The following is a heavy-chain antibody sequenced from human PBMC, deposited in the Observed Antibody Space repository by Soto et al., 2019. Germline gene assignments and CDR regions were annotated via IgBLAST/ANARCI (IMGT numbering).Heavy chain of an antibody. CDR3: ARGEQYSGRIFDY. CDR2: TYYRSKWYY. Sequence: SQTLALTCAITGDSVSSNSAGWSWVRQSPSRGLEWLGRTYYRSKWYYEYAVSGRGRITINPDTSKNQYFLQLNSVTPEDTAVYFCARGEQYSGRIFDYWGQGTLVTVAS. J-gene: IGHJ4*01. CDR1: GDSVSSNSAG. D-gene: IGHD1-26*01. V-gene: IGHV6-1*01.